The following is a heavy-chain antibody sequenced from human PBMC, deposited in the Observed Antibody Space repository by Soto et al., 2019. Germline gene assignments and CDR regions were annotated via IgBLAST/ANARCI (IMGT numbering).Heavy chain of an antibody. J-gene: IGHJ6*02. Sequence: PGGSLRLSCAASGFTFSGSAMHWVRQASGKGLEWVGRIRSKANSYATAYAASVKGRFTISRDDSKNTAYLQMNSLKTEDTAVYYCTGDIVVVAAARGYYGMDVWGQGTTVTVSS. CDR2: IRSKANSYAT. D-gene: IGHD2-15*01. V-gene: IGHV3-73*01. CDR3: TGDIVVVAAARGYYGMDV. CDR1: GFTFSGSA.